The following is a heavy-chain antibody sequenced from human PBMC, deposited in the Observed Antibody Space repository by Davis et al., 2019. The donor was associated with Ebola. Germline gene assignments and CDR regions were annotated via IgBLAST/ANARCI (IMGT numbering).Heavy chain of an antibody. CDR1: GFTFGTYS. D-gene: IGHD4-17*01. V-gene: IGHV3-21*01. J-gene: IGHJ4*02. CDR2: ISSSSSFI. Sequence: GESLKISCTASGFTFGTYSMNWVRQAPGKGLEWVSSISSSSSFIYYADSVKGRFTISRDNAKNSLFLQMSSLRAEDTAVYYCAKTDYEDYLDYWGQGTVVTVSP. CDR3: AKTDYEDYLDY.